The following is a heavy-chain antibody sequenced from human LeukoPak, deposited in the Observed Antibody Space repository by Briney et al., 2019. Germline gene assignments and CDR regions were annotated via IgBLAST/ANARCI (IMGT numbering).Heavy chain of an antibody. V-gene: IGHV3-53*01. CDR2: IYSGGST. CDR3: AKEATIFGVVTTTGTWFDP. J-gene: IGHJ5*02. Sequence: GGSLRLSCAASGFTVSSNYMSWVRQAPGKGLEWVSVIYSGGSTYYADSVKGRFTISRDNSKNTLYLQMNSLRAEDTAVYYCAKEATIFGVVTTTGTWFDPWGQGTLVTVSS. D-gene: IGHD3-3*01. CDR1: GFTVSSNY.